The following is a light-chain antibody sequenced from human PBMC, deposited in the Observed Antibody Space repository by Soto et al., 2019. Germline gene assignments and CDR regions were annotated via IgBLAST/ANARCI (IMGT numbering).Light chain of an antibody. V-gene: IGKV2D-29*02. CDR2: EVS. Sequence: DVVMTQTPLSLSVAPGQPASISCKSSQSLLHITGETFLFWYLQKPGQSPQLLIYEVSTRVSGVPDRFSGSGSGTDFTLEISRVETDDVGIYYCMQSTQPPPTFGQGTRLGIE. J-gene: IGKJ5*01. CDR3: MQSTQPPPT. CDR1: QSLLHITGETF.